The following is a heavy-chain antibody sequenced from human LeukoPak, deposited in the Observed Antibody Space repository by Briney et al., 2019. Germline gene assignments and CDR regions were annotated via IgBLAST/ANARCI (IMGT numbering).Heavy chain of an antibody. CDR2: ISGSGGST. D-gene: IGHD2-21*01. CDR1: GFTFSSYA. CDR3: ARIEAFCGSGGCYEGFDS. J-gene: IGHJ5*01. V-gene: IGHV3-23*01. Sequence: GGSLRLSCVASGFTFSSYAMSWVRQAPGKGLEWVSAISGSGGSTYYADSVKGRFTISRDNSKNTLYLQMNSLRAEDTAVYYCARIEAFCGSGGCYEGFDSWGQGTLVTVSS.